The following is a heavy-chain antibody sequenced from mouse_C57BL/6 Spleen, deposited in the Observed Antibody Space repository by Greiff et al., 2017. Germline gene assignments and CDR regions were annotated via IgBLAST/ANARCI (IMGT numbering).Heavy chain of an antibody. CDR3: AGGNYDCYAMDY. D-gene: IGHD1-1*01. CDR1: GFSLTSSG. Sequence: QLQLNESGPGLVAPSQSLSITCTVSGFSLTSSGVSWVRQPPGKGLEWLGVIWGDGVTNSHSALIYRLSLSKDNSKGQVVLKLNSLQTDETATYYCAGGNYDCYAMDYWGQGTSVTVAS. J-gene: IGHJ4*01. CDR2: IWGDGVT. V-gene: IGHV2-3*01.